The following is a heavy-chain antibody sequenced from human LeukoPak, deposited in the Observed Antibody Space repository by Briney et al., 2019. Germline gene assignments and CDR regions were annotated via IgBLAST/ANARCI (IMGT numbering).Heavy chain of an antibody. CDR3: ARDRGPRTGFMVREAYDY. CDR1: GFTFSDYW. Sequence: GGSLRLSCAASGFTFSDYWIHWVRQASGKGLVWVSRINTDGSITNYADSVKGRLSISRDNAKNTLYLQMSSLRAEDTAVYHCARDRGPRTGFMVREAYDYWGQGTLVTVSS. J-gene: IGHJ4*02. V-gene: IGHV3-74*01. CDR2: INTDGSIT. D-gene: IGHD3-10*01.